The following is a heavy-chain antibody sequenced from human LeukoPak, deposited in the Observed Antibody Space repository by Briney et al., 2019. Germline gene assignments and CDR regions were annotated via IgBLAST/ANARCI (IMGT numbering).Heavy chain of an antibody. CDR1: GFPFKSYA. Sequence: GGSLRLSCAASGFPFKSYAMSWVRQAPGKGLEWISYISSGVTTEYYADSVKGRFTISRDDARDSLYLQMESLRAEDTAVCYCARFNLGWLDPWGQGALVTVSS. J-gene: IGHJ5*02. D-gene: IGHD1-20*01. CDR2: ISSGVTTE. CDR3: ARFNLGWLDP. V-gene: IGHV3-48*01.